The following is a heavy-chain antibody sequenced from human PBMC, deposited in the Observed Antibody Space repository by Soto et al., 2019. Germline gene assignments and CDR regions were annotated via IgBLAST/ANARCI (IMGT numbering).Heavy chain of an antibody. Sequence: PSETLSLTCTVSGGSISSYYWSWIRQPPGKGLEWIGYIYYSGSTNYNPSLKSRVTISVDTSKNQFSLKLSSVTAADTAVYYCARRYGASFDYWGQGTLVSVSS. V-gene: IGHV4-59*01. CDR2: IYYSGST. CDR3: ARRYGASFDY. CDR1: GGSISSYY. D-gene: IGHD4-17*01. J-gene: IGHJ4*02.